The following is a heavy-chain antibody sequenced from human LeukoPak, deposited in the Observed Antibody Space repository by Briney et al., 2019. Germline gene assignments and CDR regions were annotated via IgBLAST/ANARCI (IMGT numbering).Heavy chain of an antibody. D-gene: IGHD6-19*01. CDR2: LWYDGSKT. CDR3: AGDESPEYTSACQLDY. J-gene: IGHJ4*02. Sequence: PGRSLRLSCAASGFPFSSYAMHWVRHAPGKGMEGVARLWYDGSKTHYPDSVKGRFVIISDNSKNPLYLQINSLRVEDTAIYYCAGDESPEYTSACQLDYWGKGTLVTVSS. V-gene: IGHV3-33*01. CDR1: GFPFSSYA.